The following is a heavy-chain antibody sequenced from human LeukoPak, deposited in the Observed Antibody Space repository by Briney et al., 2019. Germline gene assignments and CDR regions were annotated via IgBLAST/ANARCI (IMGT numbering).Heavy chain of an antibody. CDR1: GGSISSSSYY. Sequence: SETLSLTCTVSGGSISSSSYYWGWIRQPPGKGLEWIGSIYYSGSTYYNPSLKSRVTISVDTSKNQFSLKLSSVTAADTAVYYCARHGITMIVVANDAFDIWGQRTMVTVSS. CDR2: IYYSGST. V-gene: IGHV4-39*01. D-gene: IGHD3-22*01. J-gene: IGHJ3*02. CDR3: ARHGITMIVVANDAFDI.